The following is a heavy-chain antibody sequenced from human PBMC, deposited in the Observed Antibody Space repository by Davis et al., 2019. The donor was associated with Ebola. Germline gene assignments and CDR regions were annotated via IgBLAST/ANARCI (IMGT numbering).Heavy chain of an antibody. V-gene: IGHV4-34*01. Sequence: PSETLSLTCAVYGGSFSGYYWSWIRQPPGKGLEWIGEINHSGSTNYNPSLKSRVTISVDTSKNQFSLKLSSVTAADTAVYYCARVPKASVAGTGGWFDPWGQGTLVTVSS. CDR3: ARVPKASVAGTGGWFDP. D-gene: IGHD6-19*01. CDR1: GGSFSGYY. J-gene: IGHJ5*02. CDR2: INHSGST.